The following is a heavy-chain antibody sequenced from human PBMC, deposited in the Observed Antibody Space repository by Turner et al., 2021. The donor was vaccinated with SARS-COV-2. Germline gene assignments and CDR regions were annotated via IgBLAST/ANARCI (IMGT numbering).Heavy chain of an antibody. CDR1: VFTFRSYG. CDR2: ISYDGSNR. CDR3: AKGLGGYCSGGSSYSGIVDY. V-gene: IGHV3-30*18. Sequence: QVQLFASGGGVVQPGGSLRLSCAASVFTFRSYGMHWVRQAPGKGLEWVAVISYDGSNRYNADSVKRRFTNSRDNSKNTLYQKMNSLGAEDTTVYYCAKGLGGYCSGGSSYSGIVDYWGQGTLVTVSS. J-gene: IGHJ4*02. D-gene: IGHD2-15*01.